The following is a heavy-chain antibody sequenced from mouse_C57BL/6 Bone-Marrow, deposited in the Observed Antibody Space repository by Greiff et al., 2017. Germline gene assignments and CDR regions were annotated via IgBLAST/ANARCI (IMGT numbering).Heavy chain of an antibody. D-gene: IGHD1-1*01. CDR3: ARYYNGSTPCAY. V-gene: IGHV1-81*01. CDR2: IYPRSGNT. CDR1: GYTFTSYG. J-gene: IGHJ3*01. Sequence: VQLQQSGAELARPGASVKLSCKASGYTFTSYGISWVKQRTGQGLEWIGEIYPRSGNTYYNEKFKGKATLTADKSSSTEYMELRILTSEYSAVYFCARYYNGSTPCAYWGQGTLVTVSA.